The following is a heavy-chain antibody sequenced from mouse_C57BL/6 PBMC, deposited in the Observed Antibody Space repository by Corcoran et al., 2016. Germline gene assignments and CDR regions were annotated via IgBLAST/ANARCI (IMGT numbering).Heavy chain of an antibody. CDR1: GFSLSTSGMG. J-gene: IGHJ2*01. CDR3: ARSGGPETAQAFYFDY. Sequence: QVTLKESGPGILQSSQTLSLTCSFSGFSLSTSGMGVSWIRQPSGKGLEWLAHIYWDDDKRYNPSLKSRLTISKDTSRNQVFLKITSVDTADTATYYCARSGGPETAQAFYFDYWGQGTTLTVSS. V-gene: IGHV8-12*01. D-gene: IGHD3-2*02. CDR2: IYWDDDK.